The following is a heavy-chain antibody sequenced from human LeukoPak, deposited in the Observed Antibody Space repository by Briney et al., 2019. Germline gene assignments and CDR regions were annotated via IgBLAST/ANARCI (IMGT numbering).Heavy chain of an antibody. CDR3: ARVDAFDL. V-gene: IGHV3-21*01. CDR1: GFTFSSYD. CDR2: ISSSSSYI. J-gene: IGHJ3*01. Sequence: GGSLRLSCAASGFTFSSYDMNWVRQAPGKGLEWVSYISSSSSYIYYANSVKGRFTISRDNAKNSLYLQMNSLRAEDTAVYYCARVDAFDLWGQGTMVTVSS.